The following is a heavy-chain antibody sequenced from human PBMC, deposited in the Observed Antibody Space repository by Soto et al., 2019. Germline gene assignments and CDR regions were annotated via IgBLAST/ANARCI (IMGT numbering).Heavy chain of an antibody. CDR3: ARAHYYDSSGLRRNKMNDACDI. D-gene: IGHD3-22*01. J-gene: IGHJ3*02. V-gene: IGHV1-18*04. CDR2: ISAYNGNT. Sequence: ASVKVSCKASGYTFTSYGISWVRQAPGQGLEWMGWISAYNGNTNYAQKLQGRVTMTTDSSTSTAYMELRSLRSDDTAVYYCARAHYYDSSGLRRNKMNDACDIWGQGTRVTVS. CDR1: GYTFTSYG.